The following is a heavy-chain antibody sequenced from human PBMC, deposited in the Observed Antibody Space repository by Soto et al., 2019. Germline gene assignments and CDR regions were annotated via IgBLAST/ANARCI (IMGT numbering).Heavy chain of an antibody. J-gene: IGHJ4*02. CDR3: ANQWIQLWPLCD. D-gene: IGHD5-18*01. CDR1: GFTFSSYA. V-gene: IGHV3-23*01. CDR2: ISGSVGST. Sequence: EVQLLESGGGLVQPGGSLRLSCAASGFTFSSYAMSWVRQAPGKGLEWVSAISGSVGSTYYADSVKGRFTISRDNSKNTLYLQRNSLRAEDTAVYYCANQWIQLWPLCDWGQGTLVTVSS.